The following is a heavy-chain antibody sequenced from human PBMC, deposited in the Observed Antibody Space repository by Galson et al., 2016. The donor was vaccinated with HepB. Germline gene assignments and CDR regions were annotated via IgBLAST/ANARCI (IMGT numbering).Heavy chain of an antibody. CDR3: ARDDYYDGLDAFNI. V-gene: IGHV4-59*01. CDR2: IYYRGST. J-gene: IGHJ3*02. Sequence: SETLSLTCTVSVGSISSYYWSWIRQPPGKGLEWIGYIYYRGSTNYNPSLKSRVTISVDTSKNQFSLKLNSVTAADTAVYYCARDDYYDGLDAFNIWGQGTMVTVSS. CDR1: VGSISSYY. D-gene: IGHD3-22*01.